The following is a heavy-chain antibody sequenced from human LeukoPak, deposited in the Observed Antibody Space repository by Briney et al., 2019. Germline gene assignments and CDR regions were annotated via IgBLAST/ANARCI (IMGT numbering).Heavy chain of an antibody. CDR2: ISSSISTI. CDR3: ARDRYGSGNYYNLFDY. J-gene: IGHJ4*02. Sequence: GGSLRLSCAASGFTFSTYSMNWVRQAPGKGLEWVSYISSSISTIYYADSVKGRFTISRDNAENSLYLQMNSLRDEDTAVYYCARDRYGSGNYYNLFDYWGQGTLVTVSS. D-gene: IGHD3-10*01. CDR1: GFTFSTYS. V-gene: IGHV3-48*02.